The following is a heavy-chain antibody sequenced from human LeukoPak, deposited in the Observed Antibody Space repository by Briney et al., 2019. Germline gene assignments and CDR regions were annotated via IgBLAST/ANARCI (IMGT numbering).Heavy chain of an antibody. CDR1: GFTFSDYY. D-gene: IGHD5-18*01. V-gene: IGHV3-11*04. CDR2: ISSSGSTI. Sequence: GGSLRLSCAASGFTFSDYYMSWIRQAPGKGLEWVSYISSSGSTIYYADSVKGRFTISRDNAKNSLYLQMNSLRAEDTAVYYCARTWIQLWSNWFDPWGQGTLVTVSS. J-gene: IGHJ5*02. CDR3: ARTWIQLWSNWFDP.